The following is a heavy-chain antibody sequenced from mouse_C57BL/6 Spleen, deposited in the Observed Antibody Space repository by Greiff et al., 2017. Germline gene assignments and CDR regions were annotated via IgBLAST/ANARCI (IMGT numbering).Heavy chain of an antibody. D-gene: IGHD1-1*01. CDR3: ARDPGTYAMDY. J-gene: IGHJ4*01. Sequence: EVQLVESEGGLVQPGSSMKLSCTASGFTFSDYYMAWVRQVPEKGLEWVANINYDGSSTYYLDSLKSRFIISRDNAKKILYLQMSSLKSEDTATYYCARDPGTYAMDYWGQGTSVTVSS. CDR1: GFTFSDYY. CDR2: INYDGSST. V-gene: IGHV5-16*01.